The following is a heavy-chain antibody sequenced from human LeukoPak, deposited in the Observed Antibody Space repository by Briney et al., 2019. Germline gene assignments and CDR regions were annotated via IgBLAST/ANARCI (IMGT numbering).Heavy chain of an antibody. J-gene: IGHJ5*02. V-gene: IGHV3-23*01. D-gene: IGHD1-14*01. CDR1: GFTVSNNY. Sequence: GGSLRLSCAASGFTVSNNYMTWVRQAPGKGLEWVSAISGSGGSTYYADSVKGRFTISRDNSKNTLYLQMNSLRAEDTAVYYCAKGTPASAFDPWGQGTLVTVSS. CDR2: ISGSGGST. CDR3: AKGTPASAFDP.